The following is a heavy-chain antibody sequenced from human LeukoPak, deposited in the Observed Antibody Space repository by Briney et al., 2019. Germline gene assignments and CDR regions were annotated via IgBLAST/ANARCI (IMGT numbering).Heavy chain of an antibody. CDR3: ARRPKRVVAATPRAFDI. V-gene: IGHV4-34*01. CDR2: INHSGST. Sequence: SETLSLTCAVYGGSFSGYYCSWIRQPPGKGLEWIGEINHSGSTNCNPSLKSRVTISVDTSKNQFSLKLSSVTAADTAVYYCARRPKRVVAATPRAFDIWGQGTMVTVSS. CDR1: GGSFSGYY. D-gene: IGHD2-15*01. J-gene: IGHJ3*02.